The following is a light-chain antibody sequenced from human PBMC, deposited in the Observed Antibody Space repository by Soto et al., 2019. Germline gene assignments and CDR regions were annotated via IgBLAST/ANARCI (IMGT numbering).Light chain of an antibody. Sequence: IVLTQSPVTLALSPGESAVLSCRASQSVSTSLAGYQHKPGQAPRLFIYDASKRAPGIPARFTGSGSGTDFSLTSSILAPEDIAVYYCQVRDVWPSFGQGTKVEIK. CDR1: QSVSTS. CDR3: QVRDVWPS. CDR2: DAS. V-gene: IGKV3-11*01. J-gene: IGKJ1*01.